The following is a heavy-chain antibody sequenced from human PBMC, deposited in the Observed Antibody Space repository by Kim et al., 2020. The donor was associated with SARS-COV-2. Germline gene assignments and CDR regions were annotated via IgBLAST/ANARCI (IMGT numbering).Heavy chain of an antibody. V-gene: IGHV3-15*01. D-gene: IGHD3-3*01. CDR3: IRFSD. Sequence: KTDGGTTDYAAPVKGRFTISRDDSKNTLYLKMNSLKTEDTAVYYCIRFSDWGQGTLVTVSS. CDR2: KTDGGTT. J-gene: IGHJ4*02.